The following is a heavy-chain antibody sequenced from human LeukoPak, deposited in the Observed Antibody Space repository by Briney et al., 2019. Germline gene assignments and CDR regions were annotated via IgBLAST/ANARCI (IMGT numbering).Heavy chain of an antibody. CDR2: IKQDGSEK. Sequence: PGGSLRLSCAASGFTFSSYWMSWVRQAPGKGLEWVANIKQDGSEKYYVDSVKGRFTISRDNAKNSLYLQMNSLRAEDTAVYYCARGNLPLPAAGFEYFQHWGQGTLVTVSS. D-gene: IGHD6-19*01. CDR1: GFTFSSYW. J-gene: IGHJ1*01. V-gene: IGHV3-7*01. CDR3: ARGNLPLPAAGFEYFQH.